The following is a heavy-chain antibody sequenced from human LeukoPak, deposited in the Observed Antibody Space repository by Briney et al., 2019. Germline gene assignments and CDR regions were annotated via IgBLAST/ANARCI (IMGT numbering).Heavy chain of an antibody. CDR2: IYYSGST. CDR3: ARDFYSSSWYGGFDI. Sequence: SETLSLTCTVSGGSISSSSYYWGWIRQPPGKGLEWIGSIYYSGSTYYNPSLKSRVTISVDTSKNQFSLKLSSVTAADTAVYYCARDFYSSSWYGGFDIWGQGTMVTVSS. D-gene: IGHD6-13*01. CDR1: GGSISSSSYY. J-gene: IGHJ3*02. V-gene: IGHV4-39*07.